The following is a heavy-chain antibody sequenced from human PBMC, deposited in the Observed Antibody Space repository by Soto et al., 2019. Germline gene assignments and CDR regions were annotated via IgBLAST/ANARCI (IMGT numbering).Heavy chain of an antibody. J-gene: IGHJ4*02. V-gene: IGHV4-34*01. CDR1: GGSFSGYY. D-gene: IGHD3-22*01. CDR3: ANDRGSGYYRYFDY. Sequence: PSETLSLTCAVYGGSFSGYYWSWIRQPPGKGLEWIGEINHSGSTNYNPSLKSRVTISVDTSKNQFSLKLSSVTAEDTAVYYCANDRGSGYYRYFDYWGQGTLVTVSS. CDR2: INHSGST.